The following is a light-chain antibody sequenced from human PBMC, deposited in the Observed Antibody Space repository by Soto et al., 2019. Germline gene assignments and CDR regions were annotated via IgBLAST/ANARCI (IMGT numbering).Light chain of an antibody. J-gene: IGLJ1*01. V-gene: IGLV2-14*01. CDR2: EVS. Sequence: QSALTQPASVSGSAGQSITISCTGTSSDVGAYTYVSWYQQHPGRAPKLMIYEVSNRPSGVSNRFSGSKSGNTASLTISGLQAEDEADYYCNSYTSSSTFYVFGTGTKVTVL. CDR3: NSYTSSSTFYV. CDR1: SSDVGAYTY.